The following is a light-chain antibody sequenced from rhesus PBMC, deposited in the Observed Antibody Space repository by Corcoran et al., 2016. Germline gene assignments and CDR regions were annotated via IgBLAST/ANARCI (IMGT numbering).Light chain of an antibody. V-gene: IGKV1-32*01. J-gene: IGKJ4*01. Sequence: DIQMTQSPSALSASVGDRVTITCRASQGISSYLNWYQQKPGKAPKLLIYYANSLESGVPSRFSGSGTGTEFILIISSLQPEDFATYYCQQYNSLPLTFGGGTKVEIK. CDR2: YAN. CDR3: QQYNSLPLT. CDR1: QGISSY.